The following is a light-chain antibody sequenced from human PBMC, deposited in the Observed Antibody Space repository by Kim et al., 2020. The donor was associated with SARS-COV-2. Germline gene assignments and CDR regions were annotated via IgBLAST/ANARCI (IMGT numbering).Light chain of an antibody. Sequence: STGKRATLSCRASQSVSRNSLAWYQQKPGQAPRLLIYGASSRATGIPDRFSGSGSGTDFTLTITRLEPEDFAVYYCQQYSSSPATFGQGTKVDIK. CDR3: QQYSSSPAT. J-gene: IGKJ1*01. CDR2: GAS. CDR1: QSVSRNS. V-gene: IGKV3-20*01.